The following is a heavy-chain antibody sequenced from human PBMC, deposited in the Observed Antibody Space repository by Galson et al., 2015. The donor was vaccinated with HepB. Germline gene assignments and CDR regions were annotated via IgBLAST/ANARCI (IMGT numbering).Heavy chain of an antibody. D-gene: IGHD2-15*01. CDR1: GYTFTGYY. J-gene: IGHJ5*02. Sequence: SVKVSCKASGYTFTGYYMHWVRQAPGQGLEWMGRINPNSGGTNYAQKFQGRVTMTRDTSISTAYMELSRLRSDDTAVYYCARTYCSGGSCYLNWFDPWGQGTLVTVSS. V-gene: IGHV1-2*06. CDR3: ARTYCSGGSCYLNWFDP. CDR2: INPNSGGT.